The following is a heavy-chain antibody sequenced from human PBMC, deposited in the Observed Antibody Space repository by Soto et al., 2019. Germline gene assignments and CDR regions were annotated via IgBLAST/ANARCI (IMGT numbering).Heavy chain of an antibody. CDR3: AKTLTRIVVVIKGWFDP. CDR1: GFTFTNFA. J-gene: IGHJ5*02. V-gene: IGHV3-23*01. CDR2: ISGSGGST. Sequence: PGGSLRLSCAASGFTFTNFAMSWVRQAPGKGLEWVSAISGSGGSTYYADSVKGRFTISRDNSKNTLYLQMNSLRAEDTAVYYCAKTLTRIVVVIKGWFDPWGQGTLVTVSS. D-gene: IGHD3-22*01.